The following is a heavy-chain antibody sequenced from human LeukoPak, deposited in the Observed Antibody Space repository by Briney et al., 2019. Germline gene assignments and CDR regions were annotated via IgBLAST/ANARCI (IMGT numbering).Heavy chain of an antibody. CDR3: ARGPAVAALAEFDY. J-gene: IGHJ4*02. D-gene: IGHD6-19*01. CDR1: GYTFTGYY. V-gene: IGHV1-2*02. Sequence: GASVKVSCKASGYTFTGYYMHWVRQAPGQGLEWMGWINPNSGGTNYAQKFQGRVTMTRDTSISTAYMELSRLRSDDTAVYYCARGPAVAALAEFDYWGQGTLVTVSS. CDR2: INPNSGGT.